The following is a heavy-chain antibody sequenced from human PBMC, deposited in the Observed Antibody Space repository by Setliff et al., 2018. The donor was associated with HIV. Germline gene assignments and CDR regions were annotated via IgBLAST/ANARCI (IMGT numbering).Heavy chain of an antibody. Sequence: SETLSLTCTVSGGSISSGSYYWSWIRQPPGKGLEWVGEINHSRATNYNPSLQSRLTVPVDTSKNQFSLKLSSVTAADTAMYYCVRGGDSSSWYWGRWFDPWGQGTLVTVSS. D-gene: IGHD6-13*01. CDR2: INHSRAT. CDR1: GGSISSGSYY. J-gene: IGHJ5*02. CDR3: VRGGDSSSWYWGRWFDP. V-gene: IGHV4-39*07.